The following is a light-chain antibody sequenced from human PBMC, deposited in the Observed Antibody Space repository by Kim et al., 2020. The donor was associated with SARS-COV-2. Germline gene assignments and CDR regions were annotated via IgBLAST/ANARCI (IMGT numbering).Light chain of an antibody. J-gene: IGKJ2*01. V-gene: IGKV3-15*01. CDR1: WSVACN. Sequence: VSPGEKTPHSCRHRWSVACNIAWYQQKPGQAPRLLIHRASTRATGVPVRFTGRGYGIEFTLTITALQPEDSGVYYCQQNDNWPPYTFGLGTKLEI. CDR2: RAS. CDR3: QQNDNWPPYT.